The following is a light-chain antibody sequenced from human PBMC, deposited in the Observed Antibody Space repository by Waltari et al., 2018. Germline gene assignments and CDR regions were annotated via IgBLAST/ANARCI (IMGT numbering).Light chain of an antibody. CDR1: QSLNTY. CDR2: DVS. Sequence: LQMTQSPPSLSASVGDTVTITCRASQSLNTYLNWYQHKPGKAPKLLIYDVSSLPSGVPSRCSSSGSRTDSTLTISSLQPEDSATYYCQQSDSTPRTFGHGTKVEI. V-gene: IGKV1-39*01. J-gene: IGKJ1*01. CDR3: QQSDSTPRT.